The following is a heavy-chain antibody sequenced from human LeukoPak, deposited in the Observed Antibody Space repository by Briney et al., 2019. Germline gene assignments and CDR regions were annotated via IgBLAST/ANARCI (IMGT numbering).Heavy chain of an antibody. V-gene: IGHV4-34*01. Sequence: PSETLSLTCAVYGESFSGYYWNWIRQPPGKGLEWIGEINHSGSTTNHNPSLKSRVTMSVDTSKNQFSLKMTSVTAADTAVYYCAGANSNRFDPWGQGTLVTVSS. CDR3: AGANSNRFDP. D-gene: IGHD5-24*01. CDR2: INHSGSTT. J-gene: IGHJ5*02. CDR1: GESFSGYY.